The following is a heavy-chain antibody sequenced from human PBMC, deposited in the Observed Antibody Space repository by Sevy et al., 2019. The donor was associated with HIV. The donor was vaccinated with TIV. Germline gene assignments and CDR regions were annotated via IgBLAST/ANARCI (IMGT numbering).Heavy chain of an antibody. CDR1: GFTFSNAW. CDR2: IKSKTDGGTT. V-gene: IGHV3-15*01. CDR3: TTVSVYSYGSSGDY. Sequence: GGSLRLSCAASGFTFSNAWMSWVRQAPGKGLEWVGSIKSKTDGGTTDYAAPVKGRFTISRDDSKNTLYLQMNSLKTEDTAVYYCTTVSVYSYGSSGDYWGHGTLVTVSS. D-gene: IGHD5-18*01. J-gene: IGHJ4*01.